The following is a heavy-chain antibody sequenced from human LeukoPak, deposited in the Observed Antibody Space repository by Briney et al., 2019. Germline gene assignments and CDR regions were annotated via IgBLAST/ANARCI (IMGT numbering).Heavy chain of an antibody. V-gene: IGHV4/OR15-8*01. D-gene: IGHD3-16*02. CDR3: ARSHDRLWGNYPDY. J-gene: IGHJ4*02. CDR1: GGSIDSTNW. Sequence: PSETLSLTCDVSGGSIDSTNWWNWVRQPPGKGLEWIGEIHHDGRINYNPSLKSRVTLSVDESKNQFSLRLNSVTAADTAMYYCARSHDRLWGNYPDYWGQGTLVTVSS. CDR2: IHHDGRI.